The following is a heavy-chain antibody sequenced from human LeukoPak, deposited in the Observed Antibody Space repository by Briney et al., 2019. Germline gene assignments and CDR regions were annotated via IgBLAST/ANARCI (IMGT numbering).Heavy chain of an antibody. V-gene: IGHV3-30*14. CDR3: ARAALV. J-gene: IGHJ4*02. CDR1: GFTFSSYA. Sequence: GGSLRLSCTASGFTFSSYAMHWVRQAPGKGLEWVAVISYDGSNKYYADSVKGRFTISRDNSKNTLYLQMNSLRAEDTAVYYCARAALVWGQGTLVTVSS. D-gene: IGHD2-15*01. CDR2: ISYDGSNK.